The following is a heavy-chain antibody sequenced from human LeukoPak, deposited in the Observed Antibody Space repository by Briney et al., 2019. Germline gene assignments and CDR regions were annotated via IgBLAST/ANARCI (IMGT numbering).Heavy chain of an antibody. CDR2: IYPGDSDT. Sequence: GESLKISCKVSGYSFPNYWIGWVRQMPGKGLEWMGIIYPGDSDTRYSPSFQGQVTISADKSISTAYLQWSSLKASDTATYYCARHSSSGYSGYDYPDYWGQGTLVTVSS. V-gene: IGHV5-51*01. J-gene: IGHJ4*02. CDR1: GYSFPNYW. CDR3: ARHSSSGYSGYDYPDY. D-gene: IGHD5-12*01.